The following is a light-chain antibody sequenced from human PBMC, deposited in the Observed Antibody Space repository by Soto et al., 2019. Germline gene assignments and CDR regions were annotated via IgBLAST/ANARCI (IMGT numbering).Light chain of an antibody. J-gene: IGKJ5*01. Sequence: DIQMTQSPSSVSASVGDRVTITCRASQGISSWLAWYQQKPGKAPKRLIYAASTLQSGVPSRFSGSVSGTEFTLTINSLQPEDFATYYCLQHNSYPFTFGHGTRLEIK. CDR1: QGISSW. CDR2: AAS. V-gene: IGKV1-12*02. CDR3: LQHNSYPFT.